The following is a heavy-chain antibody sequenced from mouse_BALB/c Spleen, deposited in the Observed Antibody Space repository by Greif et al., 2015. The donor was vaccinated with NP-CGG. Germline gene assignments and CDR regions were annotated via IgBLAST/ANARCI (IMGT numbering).Heavy chain of an antibody. Sequence: QVQLQQSGPELVKPGASVKISCKASGYAFSSSWMNWVKQRPGQGLEWIGRIYPGDGDTNYNGKFKGKATLTADKSSSAAYMQLSSLTSVDSAVYFCARDYGSPYYAMDYWGQGTSVTVSS. D-gene: IGHD1-1*01. CDR2: IYPGDGDT. J-gene: IGHJ4*01. V-gene: IGHV1-82*01. CDR3: ARDYGSPYYAMDY. CDR1: GYAFSSSW.